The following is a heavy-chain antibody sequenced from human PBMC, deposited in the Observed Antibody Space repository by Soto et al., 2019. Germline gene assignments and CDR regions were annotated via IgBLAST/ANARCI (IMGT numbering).Heavy chain of an antibody. CDR3: ATARDTAKDGY. Sequence: VQLVESGGGLVQPGGSLRLSCAGSGFTVTDNHMTWVRQAPGRGPEWVSTIYYNGNTFHADSVWGRFTISRDTSKNMLYLQMNSLRAEDTAVYYCATARDTAKDGYWGQGTLVTVSS. D-gene: IGHD5-18*01. J-gene: IGHJ4*02. CDR2: IYYNGNT. V-gene: IGHV3-53*01. CDR1: GFTVTDNH.